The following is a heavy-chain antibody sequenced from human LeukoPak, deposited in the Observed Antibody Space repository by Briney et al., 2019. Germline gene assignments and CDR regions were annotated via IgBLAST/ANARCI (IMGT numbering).Heavy chain of an antibody. CDR3: AKEVLELRLTRGFDY. D-gene: IGHD1-7*01. V-gene: IGHV3-30*02. J-gene: IGHJ4*02. CDR1: GFTFSRYG. Sequence: GGSLRLSCAASGFTFSRYGIHWVRQAPGKGLEWVAFIRYDESDKYYADSVKGRFAISRDNSKNTLYLQMNSLRAEDTAVYYCAKEVLELRLTRGFDYWGQGTLVTVSP. CDR2: IRYDESDK.